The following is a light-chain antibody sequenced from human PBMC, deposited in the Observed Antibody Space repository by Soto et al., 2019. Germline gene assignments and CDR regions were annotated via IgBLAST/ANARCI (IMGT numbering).Light chain of an antibody. CDR1: QSLLRRDGKTD. V-gene: IGKV2D-29*01. CDR2: EGF. J-gene: IGKJ4*01. CDR3: MQSIQDRT. Sequence: DIVMTQTPLSLSVTPGQPASISCKSSQSLLRRDGKTDSSWYLQKPGQAPHLLIYEGFNRFPGVPDRFSASGSGTDFTLKISRVEAEDVGVYYCMQSIQDRTFCGGTKVEIK.